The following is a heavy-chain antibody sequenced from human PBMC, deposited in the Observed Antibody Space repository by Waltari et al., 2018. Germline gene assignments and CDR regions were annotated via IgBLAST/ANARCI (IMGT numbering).Heavy chain of an antibody. CDR1: GYTFTSYD. Sequence: QVQLVQSGAEVKKPGASVKVSCKASGYTFTSYDINWVRQATGQGLEWMGWMNPNSGNTGYAQKFQGRVTITRNTSISTAYMEPSSLRSEDTAVYYCARRYYGSGSYYNLRMDVWGQGTTVTVSS. V-gene: IGHV1-8*03. CDR2: MNPNSGNT. CDR3: ARRYYGSGSYYNLRMDV. J-gene: IGHJ6*02. D-gene: IGHD3-10*01.